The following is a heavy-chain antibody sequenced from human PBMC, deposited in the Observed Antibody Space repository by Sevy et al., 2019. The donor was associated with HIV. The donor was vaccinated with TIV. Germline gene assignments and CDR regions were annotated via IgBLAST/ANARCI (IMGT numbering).Heavy chain of an antibody. CDR3: ATVNRVVPAAPSAVPYFDY. J-gene: IGHJ4*02. D-gene: IGHD2-2*01. Sequence: ASVKVFCKVSGYTLTELSMHWVRQAPGKGLEWMGGFDPEDGETIYAQKFQGRVTMTEDTSTDTAYMELSSLRSEDTAVYYCATVNRVVPAAPSAVPYFDYWGQGTLVTVSS. CDR1: GYTLTELS. V-gene: IGHV1-24*01. CDR2: FDPEDGET.